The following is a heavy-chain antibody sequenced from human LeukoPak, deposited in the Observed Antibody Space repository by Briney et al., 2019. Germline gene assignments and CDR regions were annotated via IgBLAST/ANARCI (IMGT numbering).Heavy chain of an antibody. CDR3: ARGGIVAQYGMDV. CDR2: IYHSGST. V-gene: IGHV4-30-2*01. CDR1: GGSISSSSYY. Sequence: PSETLSLTCTVSGGSISSSSYYWSWIRQPPGKGLEWIGYIYHSGSTYYNPSLKSRVTISVDRSKNQFSLKLSSVTAADTAVYYCARGGIVAQYGMDVWGQGTTVTVSS. J-gene: IGHJ6*02. D-gene: IGHD1-26*01.